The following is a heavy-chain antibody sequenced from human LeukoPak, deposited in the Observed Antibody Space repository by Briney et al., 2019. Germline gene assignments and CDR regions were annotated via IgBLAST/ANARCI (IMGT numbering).Heavy chain of an antibody. J-gene: IGHJ4*02. CDR1: GYSFTSYW. Sequence: GESLKISCKGSGYSFTSYWIGWVRQMPGKGLEWMGIIYPGDSDTRHSPSFQGQITISADKSISTAYLQWSSLKASDTAMYYCARHPSPFIRGYSYGFFDYWGQGTLVTVSS. V-gene: IGHV5-51*01. CDR2: IYPGDSDT. D-gene: IGHD5-18*01. CDR3: ARHPSPFIRGYSYGFFDY.